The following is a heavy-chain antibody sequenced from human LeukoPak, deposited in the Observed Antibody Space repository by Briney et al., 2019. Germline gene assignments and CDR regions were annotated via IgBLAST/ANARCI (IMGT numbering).Heavy chain of an antibody. CDR1: GFTFSGSA. CDR2: IRSKTNSYAT. CDR3: TRHEETKWFGQTEYYYYYMDV. Sequence: GGSLRLSCAASGFTFSGSAMHWVRQASGKGLEWVGRIRSKTNSYATAYAASVKGRFTISRDDSKNTAYLQMNSLKTEDTAIYYCTRHEETKWFGQTEYYYYYMDVWGKGTTVTVSS. J-gene: IGHJ6*03. V-gene: IGHV3-73*01. D-gene: IGHD3-10*01.